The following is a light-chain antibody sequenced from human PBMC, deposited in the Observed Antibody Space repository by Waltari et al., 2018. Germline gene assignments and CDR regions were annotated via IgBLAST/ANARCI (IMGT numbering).Light chain of an antibody. Sequence: EIVLTQSPGTLSLSPGESATLSCRASQSVTSSHLAWYQQKPGQAPRLLIYGASSRATAIPDRFSDSGSGTDFTLTISRLEAEDFAVYYCQQYGSSPRTFGQGTKVEIK. J-gene: IGKJ1*01. CDR2: GAS. CDR3: QQYGSSPRT. CDR1: QSVTSSH. V-gene: IGKV3-20*01.